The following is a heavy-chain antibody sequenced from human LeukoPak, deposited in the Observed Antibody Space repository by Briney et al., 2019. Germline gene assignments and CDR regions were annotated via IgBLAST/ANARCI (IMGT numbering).Heavy chain of an antibody. CDR3: AHGSMYQLDY. CDR1: GFSFSSHG. V-gene: IGHV3-23*01. CDR2: IIGGAGST. J-gene: IGHJ4*02. Sequence: GGSLRLSCAASGFSFSSHGMGWVRQAPGKGLEWVSGIIGGAGSTYYADSVKGRFTISRDNSKNTLYLQMNSLRAEDTAVYYCAHGSMYQLDYWGQGTPVTVSS. D-gene: IGHD2-2*01.